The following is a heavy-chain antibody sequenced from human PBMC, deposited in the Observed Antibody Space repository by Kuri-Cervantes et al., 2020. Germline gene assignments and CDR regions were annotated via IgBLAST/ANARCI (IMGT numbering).Heavy chain of an antibody. CDR1: GFTFSSYA. V-gene: IGHV3-33*06. CDR3: AKQGAHTFKYYYYGMDV. CDR2: IWYDGSNK. Sequence: GESLKISCAASGFTFSSYAMHWVRQAPGKGLEWVAVIWYDGSNKYYADSVKGQFTISRDNSKNTLYLQMNSLRAEDTAVYYCAKQGAHTFKYYYYGMDVWGQGTTVTVSS. D-gene: IGHD2/OR15-2a*01. J-gene: IGHJ6*02.